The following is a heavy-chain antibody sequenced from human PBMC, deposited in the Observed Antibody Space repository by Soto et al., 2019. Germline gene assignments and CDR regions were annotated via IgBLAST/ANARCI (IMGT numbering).Heavy chain of an antibody. CDR2: INTDNGNT. V-gene: IGHV1-3*04. CDR1: GYTFASFV. Sequence: QVQLVQSGAEVKKPGASVRVSCKASGYTFASFVIHWVRQAPGQRLEWMGWINTDNGNTKYSQKFQGRVTITRDTSASTAYMEMSSRISEDTAVYYCARERPGYWTGTFDYWGQGTLVTVSS. J-gene: IGHJ4*02. D-gene: IGHD6-13*01. CDR3: ARERPGYWTGTFDY.